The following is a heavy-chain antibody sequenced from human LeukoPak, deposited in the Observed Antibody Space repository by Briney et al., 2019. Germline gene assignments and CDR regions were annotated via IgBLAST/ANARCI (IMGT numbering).Heavy chain of an antibody. CDR2: ISSSSSYI. J-gene: IGHJ4*02. CDR3: ARVWDIVVVPAALDY. CDR1: GFTFSSYS. V-gene: IGHV3-21*01. Sequence: PGGSLRLPCAASGFTFSSYSMNWVRQAPGKGLEWVSSISSSSSYIYYADSVKGRFTISRDNAKNSLYLQMNSLRAEDTAVYYCARVWDIVVVPAALDYWGQGTLVTVSS. D-gene: IGHD2-2*01.